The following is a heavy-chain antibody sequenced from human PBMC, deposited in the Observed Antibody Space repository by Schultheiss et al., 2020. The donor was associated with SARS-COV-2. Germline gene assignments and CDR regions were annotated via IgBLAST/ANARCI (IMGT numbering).Heavy chain of an antibody. V-gene: IGHV3-7*01. CDR1: GFTFSSYA. CDR3: ARDTRAYYYYYGMDV. J-gene: IGHJ6*02. Sequence: GGSLRLSCAASGFTFSSYAMSWVRQAPGKGLEWVANIKQDGSEKYYVDSVKGRFTISRDNSKNTLYLQMNSLRAEDTAVYYCARDTRAYYYYYGMDVWGQGTTVTVSS. CDR2: IKQDGSEK. D-gene: IGHD3-3*01.